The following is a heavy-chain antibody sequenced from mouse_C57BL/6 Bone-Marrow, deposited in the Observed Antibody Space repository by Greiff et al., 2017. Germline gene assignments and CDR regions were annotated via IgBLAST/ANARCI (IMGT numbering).Heavy chain of an antibody. V-gene: IGHV1-7*01. J-gene: IGHJ1*03. Sequence: QVQLQQSGAELAKPGASVKLSCKASGYTFTSYWMHWVKQRPGQGLEWIGYINPSSGYTKYNQKFKDKATLTVDTSSSTAYMQLSSLTSEDSAVYYCARPYYSNYWYFDVWGTGTTVTVSS. CDR3: ARPYYSNYWYFDV. D-gene: IGHD2-5*01. CDR2: INPSSGYT. CDR1: GYTFTSYW.